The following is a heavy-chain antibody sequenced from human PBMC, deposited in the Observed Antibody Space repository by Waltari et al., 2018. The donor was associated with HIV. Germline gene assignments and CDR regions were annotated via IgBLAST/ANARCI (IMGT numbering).Heavy chain of an antibody. D-gene: IGHD3-16*02. CDR2: IIPIFGTA. CDR1: GGTFSSYA. V-gene: IGHV1-69*01. Sequence: QVQLVQSGAEVKKPGSSVKVSCKASGGTFSSYAISWVRQAPGQGLEWMGGIIPIFGTANYAQKFQVRVTITADESTSTAYMELSSLRSEDTAVYYCARGSWDYVWGSYQTIRYFDYWGQGTLVTVSS. CDR3: ARGSWDYVWGSYQTIRYFDY. J-gene: IGHJ4*02.